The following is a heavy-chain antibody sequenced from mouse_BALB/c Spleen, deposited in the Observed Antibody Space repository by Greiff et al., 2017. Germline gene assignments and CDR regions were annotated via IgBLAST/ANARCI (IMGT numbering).Heavy chain of an antibody. CDR2: ISDGGSYT. Sequence: DVMLVESGGGLVKPGGSLKLSCAASGFTFSDYYMYWVRQTPEKRLEWVATISDGGSYTYYPDSVKGRFTISRDNAKNNLYLQMSSLKSEDTAMYYCAREGDGFAYWGQGTLVTVSA. V-gene: IGHV5-4*02. J-gene: IGHJ3*01. CDR1: GFTFSDYY. CDR3: AREGDGFAY. D-gene: IGHD3-3*01.